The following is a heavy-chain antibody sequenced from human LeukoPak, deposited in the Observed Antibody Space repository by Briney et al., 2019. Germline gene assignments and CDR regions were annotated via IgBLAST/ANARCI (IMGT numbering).Heavy chain of an antibody. J-gene: IGHJ1*01. CDR1: GFIFSSYS. V-gene: IGHV3-21*01. CDR3: ARATGVIFQH. CDR2: ISSSSSYI. Sequence: GGSLRLSCAASGFIFSSYSMNGVRQAPGKGLEWVSSISSSSSYIYYADSVKGRFSISRDNAKNSLYLQMNSLRAEDTAVYYCARATGVIFQHWGQGTLVTVSS. D-gene: IGHD2-21*01.